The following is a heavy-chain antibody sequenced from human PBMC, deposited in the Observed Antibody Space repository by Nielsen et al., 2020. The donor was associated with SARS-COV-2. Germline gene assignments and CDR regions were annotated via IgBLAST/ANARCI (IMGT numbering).Heavy chain of an antibody. CDR3: ARDSRRSYYAAFDI. Sequence: SETLSLTCTVSGGSISSYYWSWIRQPPGKGLEWIGYINYSGSTNYNPSLKSRVTISVDTSKNQFSLKLSSVTAADTAVYYCARDSRRSYYAAFDIWGQGTMVTVSS. J-gene: IGHJ3*02. D-gene: IGHD1-26*01. CDR2: INYSGST. CDR1: GGSISSYY. V-gene: IGHV4-59*12.